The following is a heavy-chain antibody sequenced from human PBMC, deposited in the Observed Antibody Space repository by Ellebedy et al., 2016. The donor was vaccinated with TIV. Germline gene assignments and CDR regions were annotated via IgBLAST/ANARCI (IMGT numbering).Heavy chain of an antibody. CDR1: GGTFSSYA. J-gene: IGHJ4*02. V-gene: IGHV1-69*13. CDR3: AGDSSSWYGGDWYFDY. D-gene: IGHD6-13*01. CDR2: IIPIFGTA. Sequence: SVKVSCXASGGTFSSYAISWVRQAPGQGLEWMGGIIPIFGTANYAQKFQGRVTITADESTSTAYMELSSLRSEDTAVYYCAGDSSSWYGGDWYFDYWGQGTLVTVSS.